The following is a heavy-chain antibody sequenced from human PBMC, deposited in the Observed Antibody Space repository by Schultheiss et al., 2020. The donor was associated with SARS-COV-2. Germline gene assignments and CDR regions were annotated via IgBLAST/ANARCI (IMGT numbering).Heavy chain of an antibody. J-gene: IGHJ4*02. CDR3: ARETLMTTVTYGVGGFDY. D-gene: IGHD4-17*01. CDR2: IHNDVDVI. Sequence: GGSLRLSCTASGFNFRAFAMSWVRQAPGKGLEWVSIIHNDVDVINYADSVKGRFTISRDNSKNTLFLQMGSLRAEDTAVYYCARETLMTTVTYGVGGFDYWGQGTLVTVSS. CDR1: GFNFRAFA. V-gene: IGHV3-23*01.